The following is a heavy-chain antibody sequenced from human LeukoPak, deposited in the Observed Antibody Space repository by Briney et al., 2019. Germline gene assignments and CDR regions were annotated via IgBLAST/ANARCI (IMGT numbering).Heavy chain of an antibody. CDR3: ARKMKTGDRVGTFDI. V-gene: IGHV3-74*01. D-gene: IGHD1-1*01. Sequence: GGSLRLSCAASGFTFSRYWVHWVRQAPGKGLVWVSRINSDGSSTRYADSVQGRFSISRDNAKNSLYLQMNSLRAEDTAVYYCARKMKTGDRVGTFDIWGQGTMVTVSS. CDR2: INSDGSST. J-gene: IGHJ3*02. CDR1: GFTFSRYW.